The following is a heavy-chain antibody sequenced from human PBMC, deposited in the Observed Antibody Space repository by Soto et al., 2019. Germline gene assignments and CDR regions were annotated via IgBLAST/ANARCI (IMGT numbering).Heavy chain of an antibody. D-gene: IGHD3-9*01. V-gene: IGHV1-69*01. Sequence: QVQLVQSGAEVKKPGSSVKVSCKASGGTFSSYAISWVRQAPGQGLEWMGGIIPIFGTANYAQKFQGRVTITADESTSTAYMELSSLRSEDTAVYYCGRDPPGYDILTGYSYYYYGMDVWGQGTTVTVSS. J-gene: IGHJ6*02. CDR1: GGTFSSYA. CDR3: GRDPPGYDILTGYSYYYYGMDV. CDR2: IIPIFGTA.